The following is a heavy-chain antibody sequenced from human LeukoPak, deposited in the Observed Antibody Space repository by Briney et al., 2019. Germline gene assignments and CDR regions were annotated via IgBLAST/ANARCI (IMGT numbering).Heavy chain of an antibody. CDR2: IYWNDDR. CDR3: AQYPDYGGDYDAFDI. Sequence: SGPTLVNPTQTLTLTCTFPGFSLGTSGMGVGWIRQPPGRALVWLAIIYWNDDRRFNPSLKSRLTIKKDTSKNQVVLTVTNMDPVDTATYYCAQYPDYGGDYDAFDIWGHGTMVTVSS. D-gene: IGHD4-23*01. CDR1: GFSLGTSGMG. J-gene: IGHJ3*02. V-gene: IGHV2-5*01.